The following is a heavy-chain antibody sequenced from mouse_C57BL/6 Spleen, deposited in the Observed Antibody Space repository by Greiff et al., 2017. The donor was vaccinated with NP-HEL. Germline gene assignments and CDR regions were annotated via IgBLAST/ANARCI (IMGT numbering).Heavy chain of an antibody. CDR1: GYTFTDYN. V-gene: IGHV1-18*01. Sequence: VQLQQSGPELVKPGASVKIPCKASGYTFTDYNMDWVKQSHGKSLEWIGDINPNNGGTIYNQKFKGKATLTVDKSSSTAYMELRSLTSEDTAVYYCARIYYGSSMYWYFDVWGTGTTVTVSS. CDR2: INPNNGGT. D-gene: IGHD1-1*01. J-gene: IGHJ1*03. CDR3: ARIYYGSSMYWYFDV.